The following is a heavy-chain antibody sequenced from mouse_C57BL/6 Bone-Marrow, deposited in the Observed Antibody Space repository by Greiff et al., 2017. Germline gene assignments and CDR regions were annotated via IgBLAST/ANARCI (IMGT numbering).Heavy chain of an antibody. CDR1: GYTFTSYW. CDR3: AIGGYDVFDY. Sequence: QVQLKQSGAELVKPGASVKVSCKASGYTFTSYWMHWVKQRPGQGLEWIGRLHPSDSDTNYNQKFKGKDTLTVDKSSSTAYMQLSSLTSEDSAVYYCAIGGYDVFDYWGKGTTVTVSS. CDR2: LHPSDSDT. V-gene: IGHV1-74*01. J-gene: IGHJ2*01. D-gene: IGHD2-2*01.